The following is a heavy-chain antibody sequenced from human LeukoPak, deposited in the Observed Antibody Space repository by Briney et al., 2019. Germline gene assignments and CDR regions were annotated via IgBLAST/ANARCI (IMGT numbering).Heavy chain of an antibody. Sequence: GGSLRLSCAASGFTFSSYGMNWVRHAPGKGLEWLSGISGRGTSTYYADSVKGRFTISRDNSKNTLYLQMNSLRAEDTAVYYCAKAIAPYDSSAKSYYHAFDVWGQGTTVTVSS. J-gene: IGHJ6*02. CDR1: GFTFSSYG. V-gene: IGHV3-23*01. CDR2: ISGRGTST. CDR3: AKAIAPYDSSAKSYYHAFDV. D-gene: IGHD3-22*01.